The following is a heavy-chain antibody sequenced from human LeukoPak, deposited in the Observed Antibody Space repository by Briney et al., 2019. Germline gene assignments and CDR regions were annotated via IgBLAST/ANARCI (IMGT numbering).Heavy chain of an antibody. Sequence: GGSLRLSCAASGFTFSRYGMHWVRQAPGKGLEWVAVILYDGRNTLFADSVKGRFTISRDSSKNTVYLQMNSLRAEDTAVYYCAKEGGNYSFDSWGQGTLVTVSS. V-gene: IGHV3-30*18. CDR3: AKEGGNYSFDS. D-gene: IGHD4-23*01. J-gene: IGHJ4*02. CDR2: ILYDGRNT. CDR1: GFTFSRYG.